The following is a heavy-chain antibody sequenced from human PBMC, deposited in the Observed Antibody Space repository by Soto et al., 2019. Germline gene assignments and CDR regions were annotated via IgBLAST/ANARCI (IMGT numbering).Heavy chain of an antibody. D-gene: IGHD4-17*01. V-gene: IGHV4-59*08. J-gene: IGHJ3*02. CDR3: ATRFYGDYVSDAFDI. CDR2: IYYSGST. Sequence: QVPLQESGPGLVKPSETLSLTCTVSGGSISSYYWSWIRQPPGKGLEWIGYIYYSGSTNYNPSLKSRVTISVDTSKNQFSLKLSSVTAADTAVYYCATRFYGDYVSDAFDIWGQGTMVTVSS. CDR1: GGSISSYY.